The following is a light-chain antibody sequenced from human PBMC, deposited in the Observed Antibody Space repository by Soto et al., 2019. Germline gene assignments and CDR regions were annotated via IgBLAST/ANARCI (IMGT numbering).Light chain of an antibody. Sequence: QSALTQPASVSGSPGQSITISCTGTSSDVGDGDFVSWYQQRPGKAPNLMIYKVSNRPSGVSNRFSGSKSGNTASLTISGLQAEDEADYYCCSYTRSYTWVFGGGTKLTVL. CDR3: CSYTRSYTWV. V-gene: IGLV2-14*01. CDR2: KVS. CDR1: SSDVGDGDF. J-gene: IGLJ3*02.